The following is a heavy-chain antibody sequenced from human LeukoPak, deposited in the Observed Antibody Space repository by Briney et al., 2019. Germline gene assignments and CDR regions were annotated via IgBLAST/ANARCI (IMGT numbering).Heavy chain of an antibody. V-gene: IGHV3-23*01. D-gene: IGHD6-19*01. CDR1: GFTLSRYW. CDR3: ARDPGLYSNGWEYYFDS. CDR2: ISSSGGST. J-gene: IGHJ4*02. Sequence: RGSLRLSCAASGFTLSRYWMHWVRQAPGKGLEWVSSISSSGGSTYYADSVKGRFTISRDNSKNTLYLQMNSLRAEDTAVYYCARDPGLYSNGWEYYFDSWGQGTLVTVSS.